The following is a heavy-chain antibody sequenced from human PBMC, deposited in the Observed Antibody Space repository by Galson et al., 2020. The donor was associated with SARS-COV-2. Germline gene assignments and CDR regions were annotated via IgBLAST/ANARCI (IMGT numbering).Heavy chain of an antibody. J-gene: IGHJ3*02. CDR1: GFNFNDHP. Sequence: GGSLRLSCTASGFNFNDHPMSWIRQPPGKGLEWLSYISQRGDIINTADSVKGRFTISRDNTKKSLFLQMNSLRAEDTALYYCARVISSWRDAAFDIWGQGTMVTVSS. CDR3: ARVISSWRDAAFDI. V-gene: IGHV3-11*01. CDR2: ISQRGDII. D-gene: IGHD6-13*01.